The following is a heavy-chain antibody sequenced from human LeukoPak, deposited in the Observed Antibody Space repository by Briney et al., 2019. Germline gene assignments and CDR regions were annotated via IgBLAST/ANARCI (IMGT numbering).Heavy chain of an antibody. Sequence: GGSLRLSCAASGFTFSGSAMHWVRQASGKGLEWVGRIRSKANSYATAYAASVNGRFTISRDDSKNTAYLQMNSLKTEDTAVYYCTRRDSSGTDYWGQGTLVTVSS. CDR2: IRSKANSYAT. CDR1: GFTFSGSA. CDR3: TRRDSSGTDY. J-gene: IGHJ4*02. D-gene: IGHD3-22*01. V-gene: IGHV3-73*01.